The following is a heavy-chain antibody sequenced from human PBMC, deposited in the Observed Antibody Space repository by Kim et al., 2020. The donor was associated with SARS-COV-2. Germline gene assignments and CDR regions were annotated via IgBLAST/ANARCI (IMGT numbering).Heavy chain of an antibody. V-gene: IGHV3-23*01. J-gene: IGHJ4*02. CDR3: AKDLVDIVVVPAAINSLAAGY. CDR2: ISGSGGST. Sequence: GGSLRLSCAASGFTFSSYAMSWVRQAPGKGLEWVSAISGSGGSTYYADSVKGRFTISRDNSKNTLYLQMNSLRAEDTAVYYCAKDLVDIVVVPAAINSLAAGYWGQGTLVTVSS. D-gene: IGHD2-2*01. CDR1: GFTFSSYA.